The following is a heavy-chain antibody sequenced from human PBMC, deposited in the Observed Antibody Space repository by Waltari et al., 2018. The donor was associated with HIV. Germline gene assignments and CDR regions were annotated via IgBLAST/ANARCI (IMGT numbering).Heavy chain of an antibody. J-gene: IGHJ4*02. CDR3: AKGRLVVVITYYFDD. Sequence: QVQLVESGGGVVQPGRSLSLSCAASGFTFSSYGMHWVRQAPGKGLEWWAVISYDGSNKYNADAVKGRFTITRDNSKNTLYLQMNSRRAEDTAVYYCAKGRLVVVITYYFDDWGQGTLVTVSS. CDR1: GFTFSSYG. CDR2: ISYDGSNK. D-gene: IGHD3-22*01. V-gene: IGHV3-30*18.